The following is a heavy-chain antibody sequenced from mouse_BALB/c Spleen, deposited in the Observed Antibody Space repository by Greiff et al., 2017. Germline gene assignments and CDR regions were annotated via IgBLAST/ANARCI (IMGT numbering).Heavy chain of an antibody. CDR3: ARRSGDWYFDV. J-gene: IGHJ1*01. CDR1: GYTFTSYW. D-gene: IGHD1-3*01. Sequence: QVHVKQSGPELVKPGASVKMSCKASGYTFTSYWMHWVKQRPGQGLEWIGYINPSTGYTEYNQKFKDKATLTADKSSSTAYMQLSSLTSEDSAVYYCARRSGDWYFDVWGAGTTVTVSS. V-gene: IGHV1-7*01. CDR2: INPSTGYT.